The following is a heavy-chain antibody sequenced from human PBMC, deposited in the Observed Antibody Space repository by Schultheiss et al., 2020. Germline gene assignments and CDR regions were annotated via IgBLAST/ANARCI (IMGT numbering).Heavy chain of an antibody. D-gene: IGHD6-19*01. V-gene: IGHV3-23*01. Sequence: GGSLRLSCAASGFTFSSYWMSWVRQAPGKGLEWVSTISGSGGETYYADSVKGRFTISRDNSKNTLYLQMNSLRAEDTAVYYCARGTAGWLAWWGQGTLVTVSS. CDR2: ISGSGGET. CDR1: GFTFSSYW. CDR3: ARGTAGWLAW. J-gene: IGHJ4*02.